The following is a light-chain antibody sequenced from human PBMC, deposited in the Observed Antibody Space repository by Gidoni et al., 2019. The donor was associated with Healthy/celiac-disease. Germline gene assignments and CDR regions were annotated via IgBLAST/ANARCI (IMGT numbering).Light chain of an antibody. Sequence: QSALTQPASVSGSPGPSITISCTGTSSDVGGYNYVSWYQQHPGKAPKLMIYEVSNRPSGVSNRFSGSKSGNTASLTISGLQAEDEADYYCSSYTSSSTPHVVFGGGTKLTV. V-gene: IGLV2-14*01. CDR3: SSYTSSSTPHVV. J-gene: IGLJ2*01. CDR2: EVS. CDR1: SSDVGGYNY.